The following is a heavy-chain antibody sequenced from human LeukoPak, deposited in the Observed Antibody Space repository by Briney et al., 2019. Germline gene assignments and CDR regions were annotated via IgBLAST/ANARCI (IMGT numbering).Heavy chain of an antibody. CDR3: ARVSGYDWESFYDY. V-gene: IGHV4-61*01. D-gene: IGHD5-12*01. CDR2: IYYSGST. J-gene: IGHJ4*02. CDR1: GYSITSAYY. Sequence: PSETLSLTCTVSGYSITSAYYWGWIRQPPGKGLEWIGYIYYSGSTNYNPSLKSRVTISVDTSKNQFSLKLSSVTAADTAMYYCARVSGYDWESFYDYWGQGSLVTVSS.